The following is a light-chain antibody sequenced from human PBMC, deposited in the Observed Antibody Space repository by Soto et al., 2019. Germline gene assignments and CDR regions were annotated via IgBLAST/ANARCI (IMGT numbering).Light chain of an antibody. CDR3: QQYNNWPPYT. CDR1: QSVSRN. J-gene: IGKJ2*01. CDR2: GAS. Sequence: EIVMPQSPATLSVSPGERVTLSCRASQSVSRNLAWYQQKPGQAPRLLIYGASTRATGIPARFSGSGSGTEFSLTISSLQSEDFAVYYCQQYNNWPPYTFGQGTKLEIK. V-gene: IGKV3-15*01.